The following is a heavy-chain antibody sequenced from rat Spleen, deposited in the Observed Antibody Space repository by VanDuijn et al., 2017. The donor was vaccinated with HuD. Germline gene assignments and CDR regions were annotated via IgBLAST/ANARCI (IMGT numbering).Heavy chain of an antibody. D-gene: IGHD1-6*01. Sequence: EVQLQESGPGLVKPSQSLSLTCSVTGYSITGNYWGWIRKFPGNKMEWIGHISYSGSTSYNPSLKSRISITRDTSKNQFFLQLNSVTTEDTATYYCARRYYGHRGYVMDAWGQGASVTVSS. CDR2: ISYSGST. J-gene: IGHJ4*01. CDR3: ARRYYGHRGYVMDA. CDR1: GYSITGNY. V-gene: IGHV3-1*01.